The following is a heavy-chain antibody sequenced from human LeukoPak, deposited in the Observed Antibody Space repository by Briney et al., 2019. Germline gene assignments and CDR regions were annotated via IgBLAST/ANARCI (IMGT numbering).Heavy chain of an antibody. J-gene: IGHJ5*02. D-gene: IGHD2-2*01. CDR1: GGSFSGYY. Sequence: SETLSLTCAVYGGSFSGYYWSWIRQPPGKGLEWIGEINHSGSTNYNPSLKSRVTISVDTSKNQFSLKLSSMTAADTAVYYCARGLTRGYCSSTSCSRNPYNWFDPWGQGTLVTVSS. CDR3: ARGLTRGYCSSTSCSRNPYNWFDP. CDR2: INHSGST. V-gene: IGHV4-34*01.